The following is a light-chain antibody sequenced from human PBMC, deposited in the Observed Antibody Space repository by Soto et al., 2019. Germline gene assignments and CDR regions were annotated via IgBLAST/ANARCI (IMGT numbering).Light chain of an antibody. CDR3: QQYDKWPRT. J-gene: IGKJ1*01. CDR2: FAS. V-gene: IGKV3-15*01. CDR1: QSVSTN. Sequence: VMTQSPATRSVSPGERAGVSCMASQSVSTNLAWYQQNPGQPPRLLIYFASTTATAVPARFTAGGSGTDFALTISSLQSDDLAVYYCQQYDKWPRTFGQGTKVDIK.